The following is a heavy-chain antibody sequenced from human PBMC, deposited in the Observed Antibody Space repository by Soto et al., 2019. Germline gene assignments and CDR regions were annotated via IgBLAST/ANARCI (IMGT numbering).Heavy chain of an antibody. CDR1: GASIRSSHW. D-gene: IGHD3-10*01. V-gene: IGHV4-4*02. Sequence: QVQLQESGPGLVQPSGTLSLTCVVSGASIRSSHWWTWVRQTPVRGLEWFGEIYHNGVSNSNPSLKIRVTLSVHQSQKRCSLAVSPVTAAYTGFYSCARVVGIQCIASYNYGVDVRRQGAIVTVSS. CDR2: IYHNGVS. CDR3: ARVVGIQCIASYNYGVDV. J-gene: IGHJ6*01.